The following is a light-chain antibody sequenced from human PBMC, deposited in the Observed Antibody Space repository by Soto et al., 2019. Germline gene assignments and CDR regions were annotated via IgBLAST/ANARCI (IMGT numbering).Light chain of an antibody. CDR3: QSYDSSLSGSVV. V-gene: IGLV1-40*01. Sequence: QSVLTQPPSVSGAPGRRVTISCTGSSSNIGAGYDVHWYQQLPGTAPKLLIYGNSNRPSGVPDRFSGSKSGTSASLAITGLQAEDEADYYCQSYDSSLSGSVVFGGGTTLTVL. CDR1: SSNIGAGYD. CDR2: GNS. J-gene: IGLJ2*01.